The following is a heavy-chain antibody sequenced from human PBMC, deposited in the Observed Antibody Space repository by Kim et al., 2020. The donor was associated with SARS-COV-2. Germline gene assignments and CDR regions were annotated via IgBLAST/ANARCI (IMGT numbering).Heavy chain of an antibody. CDR2: MKQGGSEK. CDR1: GFTFSDSW. Sequence: GGSLRLSCVASGFTFSDSWMSWVRQAPGRGLEWVSSMKQGGSEKYYVDSVKGRLTISRDNAKNSLFLLMNTLRAEDTAVYFCARGRGLPPWGQGTAVTVSS. V-gene: IGHV3-7*01. CDR3: ARGRGLPP. J-gene: IGHJ6*01. D-gene: IGHD3-22*01.